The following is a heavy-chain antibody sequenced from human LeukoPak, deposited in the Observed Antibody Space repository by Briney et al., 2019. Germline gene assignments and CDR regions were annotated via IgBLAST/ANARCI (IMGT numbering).Heavy chain of an antibody. Sequence: GRSLRLSCAASGFTFSSYAMHWVRQAPGKGLEWVAVISYDGSNKYYADSVKGRFTISRDNSKNTLYLQMNSLRAEDTAVYYCAREGEYYGSGSYYNFDYWGQGTLVTVSS. D-gene: IGHD3-10*01. CDR2: ISYDGSNK. V-gene: IGHV3-30*04. CDR3: AREGEYYGSGSYYNFDY. CDR1: GFTFSSYA. J-gene: IGHJ4*02.